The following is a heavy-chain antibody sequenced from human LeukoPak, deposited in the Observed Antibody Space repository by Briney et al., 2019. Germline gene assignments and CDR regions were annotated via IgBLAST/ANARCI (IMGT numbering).Heavy chain of an antibody. V-gene: IGHV4-34*01. CDR2: INHSGST. Sequence: LRLSCTTSGFTLGDYGINWVRQAPGKGLEWIGEINHSGSTNYNPSLKSRVTISVDTSKNQFSLKLSSVTAADTAVYYCARGMSIAARQSYYYGMDVWGQGTTVTVSS. CDR3: ARGMSIAARQSYYYGMDV. J-gene: IGHJ6*02. D-gene: IGHD6-6*01. CDR1: GFTLGDYG.